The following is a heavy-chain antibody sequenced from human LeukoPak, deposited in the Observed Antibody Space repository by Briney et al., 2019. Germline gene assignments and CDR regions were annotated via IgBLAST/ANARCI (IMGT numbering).Heavy chain of an antibody. J-gene: IGHJ4*02. V-gene: IGHV3-30*02. CDR1: GFTFSSYG. Sequence: PGGSLRLSCAASGFTFSSYGMHWVRQAPGKGLEWVAFIRYDGSNKYYADSVKGRFTISRDNFKNTLYLQMNSLRAEDTAVYYCAKDAGRYSSGEAPYWGQGTLVTVSS. D-gene: IGHD6-19*01. CDR3: AKDAGRYSSGEAPY. CDR2: IRYDGSNK.